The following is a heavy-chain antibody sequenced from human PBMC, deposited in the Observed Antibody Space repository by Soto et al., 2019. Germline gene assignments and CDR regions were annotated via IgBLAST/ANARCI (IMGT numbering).Heavy chain of an antibody. CDR2: IYSAGTT. CDR3: ARPNCIYSV. V-gene: IGHV3-66*04. J-gene: IGHJ2*01. Sequence: EMQMLESGGGLVQPGGSLRLSCAASGFTASNNYMTWVRQAPGKRLEWVSLIYSAGTTYYADSVKGRFTISRDSSRNTLYLQMNSLSAEATAVYYCARPNCIYSVWGRGTLVTVSS. D-gene: IGHD3-10*02. CDR1: GFTASNNY.